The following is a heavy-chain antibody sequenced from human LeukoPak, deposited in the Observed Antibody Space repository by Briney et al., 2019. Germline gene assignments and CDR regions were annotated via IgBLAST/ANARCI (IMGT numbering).Heavy chain of an antibody. J-gene: IGHJ6*02. CDR2: IYYSGST. D-gene: IGHD1-7*01. CDR1: GGSINSSSYY. CDR3: ARDNWNYGSSMDV. Sequence: SETLSLTCTVSGGSINSSSYYWGWIRQPPGKGLEWIGYIYYSGSTNYNPSLKSRVTISVDTSKNQFSLKLSSVTAADTAVYYCARDNWNYGSSMDVWGQGTTVTVSS. V-gene: IGHV4-61*01.